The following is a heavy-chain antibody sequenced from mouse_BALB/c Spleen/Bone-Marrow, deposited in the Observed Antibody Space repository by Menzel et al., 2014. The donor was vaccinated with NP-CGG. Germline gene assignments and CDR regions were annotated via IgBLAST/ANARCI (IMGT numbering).Heavy chain of an antibody. V-gene: IGHV1-67*01. Sequence: VQLQQSGAELVRPGVSVKISCKGSGYTFTDYAIHWVKQSHAKSLEWIGLISGYYGDAIYNQKLKGKATMTVDKSSRTAYMDLARLTSEDSAIYYCARSGKVRNAMDYWGQGTSVTVSS. CDR2: ISGYYGDA. D-gene: IGHD2-14*01. CDR3: ARSGKVRNAMDY. J-gene: IGHJ4*01. CDR1: GYTFTDYA.